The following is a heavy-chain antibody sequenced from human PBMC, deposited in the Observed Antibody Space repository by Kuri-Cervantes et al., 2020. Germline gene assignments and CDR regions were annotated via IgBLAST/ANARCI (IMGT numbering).Heavy chain of an antibody. V-gene: IGHV1-18*01. CDR3: ARAGYCSSTSCYTLGGNWFDP. J-gene: IGHJ5*02. CDR1: GYTFTSYG. D-gene: IGHD2-2*02. CDR2: ISAYNGNT. Sequence: GESLKISCKASGYTFTSYGISWVRQAPGQGLEWMGWISAYNGNTNYAQKLQGRVTMTTDTSTSTAYMELRSLRSDDTAVYYCARAGYCSSTSCYTLGGNWFDPWGQGTLVTVSS.